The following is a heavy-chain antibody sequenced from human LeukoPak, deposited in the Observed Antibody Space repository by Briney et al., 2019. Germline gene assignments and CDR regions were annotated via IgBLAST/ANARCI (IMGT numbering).Heavy chain of an antibody. CDR1: RFTFSNYA. CDR2: IRDSAYRT. V-gene: IGHV3-23*01. Sequence: GGSLRLSCAASRFTFSNYAMSWVRQAPGKGLEWVSSIRDSAYRTYYADSVKGRFTISRDNSKNTLYLQMNSLRAEDTAVYYCAKDRYDIVVVPAASFGYWGQGTLVTVSS. J-gene: IGHJ4*02. CDR3: AKDRYDIVVVPAASFGY. D-gene: IGHD2-2*01.